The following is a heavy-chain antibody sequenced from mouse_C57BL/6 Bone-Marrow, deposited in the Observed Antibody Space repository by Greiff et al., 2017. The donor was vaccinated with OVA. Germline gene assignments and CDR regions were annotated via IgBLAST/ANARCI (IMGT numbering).Heavy chain of an antibody. CDR3: APIYYGTPFAY. J-gene: IGHJ3*01. Sequence: VQLQQSDAELVKPGASVKISCKVSGYTFTDHTIHWMKQRPEQGLEWIGYIYPRDGSTKYNEKFKGKATLTADKSSSTAYMQLNSLTSEDTAIYYCAPIYYGTPFAYWGQGTLVTVSA. V-gene: IGHV1-78*01. CDR2: IYPRDGST. D-gene: IGHD2-1*01. CDR1: GYTFTDHT.